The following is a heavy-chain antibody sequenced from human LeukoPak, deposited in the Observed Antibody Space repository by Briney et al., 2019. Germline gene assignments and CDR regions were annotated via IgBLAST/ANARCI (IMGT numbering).Heavy chain of an antibody. Sequence: GGSLRLSCAASGFTFSSYSMNWVSQAPGKGLEWVSYISSSSSTIYYADSVKGRFTISRDNAKNSLYLQMNSLRDEDTAVYYCARERRGYCSSTSCLNWFDPWGQGTLVTVSS. CDR2: ISSSSSTI. V-gene: IGHV3-48*02. D-gene: IGHD2-2*01. CDR1: GFTFSSYS. CDR3: ARERRGYCSSTSCLNWFDP. J-gene: IGHJ5*02.